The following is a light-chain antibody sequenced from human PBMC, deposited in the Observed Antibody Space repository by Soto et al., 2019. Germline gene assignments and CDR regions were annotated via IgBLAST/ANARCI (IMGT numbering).Light chain of an antibody. J-gene: IGLJ1*01. Sequence: SALSHAGSECRSPGQSNPFSCAGTGSDVGAYNLVSWYQQHPGKAPKLIICEVNTRPSGISNRFSGSKSGDTASLTISGLQAEYEADYFCCSYAGTVAYVFGTGTKVPVL. V-gene: IGLV2-23*02. CDR2: EVN. CDR3: CSYAGTVAYV. CDR1: GSDVGAYNL.